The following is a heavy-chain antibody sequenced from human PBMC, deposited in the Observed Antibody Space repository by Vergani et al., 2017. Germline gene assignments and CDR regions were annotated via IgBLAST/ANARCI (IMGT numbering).Heavy chain of an antibody. CDR3: ASRGGYFDY. D-gene: IGHD3-10*01. Sequence: EVQLVESGGGLVKPGGSLRLSCAASGFTFSTYSMNWVRQAPGKGLEWVSSISSGSSYIYYADSVKGRFTISRDNAKNSLYLQMNSLRAEDTAVYYCASRGGYFDYWGQGTLVTVSS. J-gene: IGHJ4*02. V-gene: IGHV3-21*04. CDR1: GFTFSTYS. CDR2: ISSGSSYI.